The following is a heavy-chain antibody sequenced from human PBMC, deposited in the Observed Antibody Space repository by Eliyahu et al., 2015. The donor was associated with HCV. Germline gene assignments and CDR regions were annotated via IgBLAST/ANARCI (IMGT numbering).Heavy chain of an antibody. D-gene: IGHD3-9*01. Sequence: EVQLVESGGGLVQPGRSLRLSCTTSGFXXXXXVLSWFRQAPGKGLEWVGFIRMKAYGGTPEYAAPVKGRFTISRDDSKGIAYLQMNSLKTEDTGVYYCARPIHNTDWRVVDVWGQGTTVTVSS. CDR1: GFXXXXXV. CDR2: IRMKAYGGTP. V-gene: IGHV3-49*03. J-gene: IGHJ6*02. CDR3: ARPIHNTDWRVVDV.